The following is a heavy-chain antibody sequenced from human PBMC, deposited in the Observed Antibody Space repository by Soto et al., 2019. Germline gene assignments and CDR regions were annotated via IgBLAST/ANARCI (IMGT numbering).Heavy chain of an antibody. Sequence: GGSLRLSCAASGFTFSSYAMSWVRQAPGKGLEWVSAISGSGGSTYYADSVKGRFTISRDNSKNTLYLQMNSLRAEDTAVYYCTSGWNDVGDRYYMDVWGKGTTVTVSS. V-gene: IGHV3-23*01. D-gene: IGHD1-1*01. CDR1: GFTFSSYA. J-gene: IGHJ6*03. CDR3: TSGWNDVGDRYYMDV. CDR2: ISGSGGST.